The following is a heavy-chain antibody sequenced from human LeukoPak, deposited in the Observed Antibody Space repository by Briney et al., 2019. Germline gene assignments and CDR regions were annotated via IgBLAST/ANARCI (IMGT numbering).Heavy chain of an antibody. Sequence: GGSLRLSCAASGFTFSSYSMNWVRQAPGKGLEWVSSISSSSSYIYYADSVKGRFTISRDNAKNSLYLQMNSLRAENTAVYYCARLGSSDAFDIWGQGTMVTVSS. CDR3: ARLGSSDAFDI. CDR2: ISSSSSYI. J-gene: IGHJ3*02. CDR1: GFTFSSYS. V-gene: IGHV3-21*01.